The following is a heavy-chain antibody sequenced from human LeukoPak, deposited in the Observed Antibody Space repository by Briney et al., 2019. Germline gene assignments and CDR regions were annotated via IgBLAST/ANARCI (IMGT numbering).Heavy chain of an antibody. D-gene: IGHD3-9*01. Sequence: SETLSLTCTVSGGSISSFFWSWIRQPPGKGLEWIGYVHSSGSTKYNPSLKSRLIVSVDMSKNQFSLKLRSVSVADTAVYYCARLAPGNYDILTGDPKVVFDYWGQGALVTVSS. CDR2: VHSSGST. CDR1: GGSISSFF. V-gene: IGHV4-59*01. CDR3: ARLAPGNYDILTGDPKVVFDY. J-gene: IGHJ4*02.